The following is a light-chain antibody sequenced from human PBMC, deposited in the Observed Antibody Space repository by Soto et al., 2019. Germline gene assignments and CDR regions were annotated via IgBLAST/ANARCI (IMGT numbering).Light chain of an antibody. CDR1: TSDVDDNNY. CDR3: SSYTTNKTRV. Sequence: QSVLSQPASVSGSPGQTITISCTGTTSDVDDNNYVSWYQQHPGTAPKLMIYEVSYRPSGVSDRFSGSQSDNTASLTISGLQADDEADYYCSSYTTNKTRVFGGGAKLTVL. J-gene: IGLJ3*02. CDR2: EVS. V-gene: IGLV2-14*01.